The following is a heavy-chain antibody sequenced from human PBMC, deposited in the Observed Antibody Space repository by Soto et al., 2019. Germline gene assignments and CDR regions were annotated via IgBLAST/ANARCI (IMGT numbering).Heavy chain of an antibody. CDR1: GYRFTSYG. CDR3: AMVDVYVTPSPQDV. V-gene: IGHV1-18*01. Sequence: ASVKVSCKASGYRFTSYGIGLVRQAPGQGLEWMGWINAYNGNTNYAQNLQGRVTLTTDTSTSTAYMELRSLRSNDTAVYYCAMVDVYVTPSPQDVWGQGTTVTVSS. CDR2: INAYNGNT. J-gene: IGHJ6*02. D-gene: IGHD3-16*01.